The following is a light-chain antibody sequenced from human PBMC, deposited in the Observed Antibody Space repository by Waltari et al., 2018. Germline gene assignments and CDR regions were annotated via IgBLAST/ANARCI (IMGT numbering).Light chain of an antibody. V-gene: IGKV3-15*01. CDR1: QSISSN. CDR2: AAS. Sequence: EIVMTQSPATLSVSPGERATLSCRASQSISSNLAWYQQKPGQAPRLLIYAASTSATGIPARFSGSGSRTEFTLTISSLQSEDFAAYYCQQYNHWPPLTFGGGTKVEIK. J-gene: IGKJ4*01. CDR3: QQYNHWPPLT.